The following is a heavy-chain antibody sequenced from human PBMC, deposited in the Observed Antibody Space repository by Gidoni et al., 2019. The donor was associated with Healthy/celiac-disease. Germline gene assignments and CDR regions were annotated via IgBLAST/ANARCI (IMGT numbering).Heavy chain of an antibody. CDR2: IWYDGSNK. CDR3: ASSAVADKGDYYYYGMDV. J-gene: IGHJ6*02. CDR1: GFPFSSYG. D-gene: IGHD6-19*01. V-gene: IGHV3-33*01. Sequence: QVQLVESGGGLVQPGRSLILSCAASGFPFSSYGMNWVRQDQGKGLEWVAVIWYDGSNKYNADSGKGRLTISRDNSKNTLYLQMNRLRAEDTAVYYCASSAVADKGDYYYYGMDVWGQGTTVTVSS.